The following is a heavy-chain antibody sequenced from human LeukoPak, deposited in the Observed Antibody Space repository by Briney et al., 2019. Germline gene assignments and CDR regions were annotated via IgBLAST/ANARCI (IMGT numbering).Heavy chain of an antibody. CDR1: GDSVSSNSVA. D-gene: IGHD6-19*01. Sequence: SQTLSLTCAISGDSVSSNSVAWNWIRQSPSRGLEWLGRTYYRSKRYNDYAVSVKSRITINPDTSKNQCSLQLNSVTPEDTAVYFCARGGSIAVAGDAEYFQHWGQGTLVTVSS. CDR2: TYYRSKRYN. V-gene: IGHV6-1*01. J-gene: IGHJ1*01. CDR3: ARGGSIAVAGDAEYFQH.